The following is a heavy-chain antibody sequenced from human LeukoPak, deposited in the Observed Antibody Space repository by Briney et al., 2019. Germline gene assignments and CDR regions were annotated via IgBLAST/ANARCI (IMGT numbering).Heavy chain of an antibody. J-gene: IGHJ4*02. D-gene: IGHD6-19*01. Sequence: GRSLRLSCAASGFTFSSYGLHWVRQAPGKGLEWVAVISFDGSDKYYADSVKGRFTISRDNSKNTLYLQMNSLRAEDTAAYYCARERNLEIAVAGTIFNYWGQGTLVTVSS. CDR2: ISFDGSDK. CDR1: GFTFSSYG. CDR3: ARERNLEIAVAGTIFNY. V-gene: IGHV3-30*03.